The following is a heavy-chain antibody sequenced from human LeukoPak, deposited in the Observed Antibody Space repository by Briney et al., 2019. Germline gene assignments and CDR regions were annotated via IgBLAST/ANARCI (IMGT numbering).Heavy chain of an antibody. V-gene: IGHV4-30-2*01. CDR1: RGSISSGGYS. Sequence: SETLSLTCAASRGSISSGGYSWSWIRQPPGKGLEWIGYMYHDGDTYYNPSLKGRVTISVDRSKNQFSLKVSSVTAADTAVYYCARGGVAPSGRPFFDYWGQGTLVTVSS. D-gene: IGHD3-10*01. CDR2: MYHDGDT. J-gene: IGHJ4*02. CDR3: ARGGVAPSGRPFFDY.